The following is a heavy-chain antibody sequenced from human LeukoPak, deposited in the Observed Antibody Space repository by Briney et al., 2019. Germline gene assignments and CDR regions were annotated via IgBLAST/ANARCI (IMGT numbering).Heavy chain of an antibody. CDR1: GFTFSNYW. CDR2: IYSGGST. D-gene: IGHD3-3*01. J-gene: IGHJ4*02. CDR3: ARVGGPHL. Sequence: GGSLRLSCAASGFTFSNYWMHWVRQAPGKGLEWVSVIYSGGSTYYADSVKGRFTISRDNSKNTLYLQMNSLRAEDTAVYYCARVGGPHLWGQGTLVTVSS. V-gene: IGHV3-53*01.